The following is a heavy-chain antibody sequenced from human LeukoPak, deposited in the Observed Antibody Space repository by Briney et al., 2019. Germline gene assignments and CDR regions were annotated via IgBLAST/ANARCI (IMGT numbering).Heavy chain of an antibody. CDR1: VFTLSNYN. CDR2: ISSSSCTI. CDR3: GRDRGGTDDFWSGYYTGYFDY. Sequence: PGGSLRLSCPASVFTLSNYNMNWVRQAAGPWLGSVSYISSSSCTIYYADSVKGRFTTSRDNAKNSLYLQMTSLRVEDTAVFYCGRDRGGTDDFWSGYYTGYFDYWGRGTLVTVSS. D-gene: IGHD3-3*01. V-gene: IGHV3-48*01. J-gene: IGHJ4*02.